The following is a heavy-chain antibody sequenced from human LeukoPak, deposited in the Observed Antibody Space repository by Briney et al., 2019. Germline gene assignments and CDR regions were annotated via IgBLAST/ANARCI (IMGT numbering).Heavy chain of an antibody. CDR2: VSPSHTTR. Sequence: ASVKVSCKASGYTFRQYSISWVRQAPGKGLEWMGWVSPSHTTRVYAQQFQGRVTMTADTNTNTVSMELRSLRSDDTAVYFCARDYILPLETDNGDGFAIWGQGTVVSVSS. D-gene: IGHD3-3*02. CDR1: GYTFRQYS. J-gene: IGHJ3*02. CDR3: ARDYILPLETDNGDGFAI. V-gene: IGHV1-18*01.